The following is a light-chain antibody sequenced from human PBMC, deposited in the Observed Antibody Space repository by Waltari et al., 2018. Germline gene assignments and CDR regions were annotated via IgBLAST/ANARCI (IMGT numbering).Light chain of an antibody. CDR1: ELGGRY. V-gene: IGLV3-1*01. CDR2: QDN. CDR3: QAWDNSLEV. Sequence: SYELTQVTSVSVSPGQTTIITCSGHELGGRYVAWYQQKAGQSPVLLIYQDNKRPSGIPGLFSGFNSGNTATLTIRETQTTDEADYYCQAWDNSLEVFGTGTRLTVL. J-gene: IGLJ1*01.